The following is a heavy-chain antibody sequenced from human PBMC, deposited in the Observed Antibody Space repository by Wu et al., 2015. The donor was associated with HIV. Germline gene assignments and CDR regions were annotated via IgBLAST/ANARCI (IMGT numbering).Heavy chain of an antibody. CDR1: GYTFSDYY. D-gene: IGHD5-12*01. V-gene: IGHV1-2*02. Sequence: QVHLVQSGAEVKKPGASVKVSCKASGYTFSDYYLHWVRQAPGQGLEWLGCINPNTGGTNYAQRFQGRVTMTRDTSVTTAYMELTRLRSDDTAIYYCARESGGTSGYDWDFDYWGQGTLVTVSS. CDR3: ARESGGTSGYDWDFDY. CDR2: INPNTGGT. J-gene: IGHJ4*02.